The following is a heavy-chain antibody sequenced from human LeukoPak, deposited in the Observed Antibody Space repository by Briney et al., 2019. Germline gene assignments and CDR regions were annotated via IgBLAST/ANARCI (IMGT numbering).Heavy chain of an antibody. CDR2: ISAYNGNT. V-gene: IGHV1-18*01. Sequence: ASVKVSCKASGYTFTSYGISWVRQAPGQGLEWMGWISAYNGNTNYAQKLQGRVTMTTDTSTSTGYMELKSLTSDDTAVYYCAREAWSRDIGSLFDYWGQGTLVIVSS. CDR3: AREAWSRDIGSLFDY. J-gene: IGHJ4*02. CDR1: GYTFTSYG. D-gene: IGHD1-26*01.